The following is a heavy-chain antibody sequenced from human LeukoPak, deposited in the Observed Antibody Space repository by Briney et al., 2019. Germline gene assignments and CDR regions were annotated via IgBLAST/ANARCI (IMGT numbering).Heavy chain of an antibody. CDR1: GGSISSYY. CDR2: IYHSGST. V-gene: IGHV4-59*01. Sequence: SETLSLTCTVSGGSISSYYWSWIRQPPGKGLEWIGYIYHSGSTYYNPSLKSRVTISVDTSKNQFSLKLSSVTAADTAVYYCARGPTRNYFDYWGQGTLVTVSS. J-gene: IGHJ4*02. CDR3: ARGPTRNYFDY.